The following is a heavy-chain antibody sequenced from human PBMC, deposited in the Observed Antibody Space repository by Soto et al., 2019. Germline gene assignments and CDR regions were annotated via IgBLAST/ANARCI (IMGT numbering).Heavy chain of an antibody. J-gene: IGHJ4*02. D-gene: IGHD3-22*01. V-gene: IGHV3-30-3*01. CDR3: ARDRVYYYDNSGYYNFDY. CDR1: GFTFSNYA. Sequence: QVQLVESGGGVVQPWRSLRVSCAASGFTFSNYAMHWVRQAPGKGLEWVAVVSYDGSKQFYADSVEGRFTISRDSSKSTLYLHMDNLRDEYTAVYYCARDRVYYYDNSGYYNFDYWGQGTLVTVSS. CDR2: VSYDGSKQ.